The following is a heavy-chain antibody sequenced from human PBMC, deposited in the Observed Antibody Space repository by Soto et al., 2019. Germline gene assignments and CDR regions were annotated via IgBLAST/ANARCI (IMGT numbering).Heavy chain of an antibody. J-gene: IGHJ6*02. CDR2: ISSRSDI. D-gene: IGHD2-2*02. CDR1: GFTLRTYT. V-gene: IGHV3-21*01. Sequence: GGSLRLSCAASGFTLRTYTMNWVRQAPGKGLEWVSSISSRSDIYYADSVKGRFTTSRDNAKNSVSLQMNSLRAEDTAVYYCAREYTAWPLAYGLDVWGQGTTVTVSS. CDR3: AREYTAWPLAYGLDV.